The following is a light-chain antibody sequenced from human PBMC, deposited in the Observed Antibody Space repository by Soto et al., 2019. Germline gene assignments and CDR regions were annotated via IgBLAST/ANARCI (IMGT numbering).Light chain of an antibody. J-gene: IGKJ1*01. V-gene: IGKV3-11*01. Sequence: EIVLTQSPATLSLSPGERATLSCRASQSVSSYLAWYQQKPGQAPRLLIYDASNRATGIPARFSGSGSGTDFTLTISRLEPDDFAVYYCQHYASPSWTFGQGTKVEIK. CDR2: DAS. CDR3: QHYASPSWT. CDR1: QSVSSY.